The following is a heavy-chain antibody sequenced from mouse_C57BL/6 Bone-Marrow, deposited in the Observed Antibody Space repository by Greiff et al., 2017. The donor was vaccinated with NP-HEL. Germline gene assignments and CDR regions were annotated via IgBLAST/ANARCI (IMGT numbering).Heavy chain of an antibody. CDR2: ISSGSSTI. D-gene: IGHD2-3*01. CDR3: ARGLLQHFDV. V-gene: IGHV5-17*01. J-gene: IGHJ1*03. CDR1: GFTFSDYG. Sequence: EVQLQQSGGGLVKPGGSLKLSCAASGFTFSDYGMHWVRQAPEKGLEWVAYISSGSSTIYYADTVKGRFTISRDNAKNTLFLQMTSLRSEDTAMYYCARGLLQHFDVWGTGTTVTVSS.